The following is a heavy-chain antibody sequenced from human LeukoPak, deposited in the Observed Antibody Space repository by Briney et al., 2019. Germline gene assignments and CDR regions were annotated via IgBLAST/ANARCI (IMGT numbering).Heavy chain of an antibody. D-gene: IGHD3-10*01. CDR2: FCLNSGSI. J-gene: IGHJ4*02. Sequence: VRSLRHSCAACGFSSADYAMYWVWPTPRTGLGWVSRFCLNSGSIGYADSVKGRFTISRDNAKNSLYLQMNSLRAEDMALYYCAKAAYYYGSGSYYYFDYWGQGTLVTVSS. CDR1: GFSSADYA. V-gene: IGHV3-9*02. CDR3: AKAAYYYGSGSYYYFDY.